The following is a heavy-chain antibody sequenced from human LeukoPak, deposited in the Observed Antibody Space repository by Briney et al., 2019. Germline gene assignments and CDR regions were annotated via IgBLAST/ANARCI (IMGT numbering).Heavy chain of an antibody. CDR2: MNPNSGNT. D-gene: IGHD3-3*01. CDR1: GYTFTSYD. Sequence: ASVKVSCKASGYTFTSYDINWVRQAPGQGLERMGWMNPNSGNTGYAQKFQGRVTMTRHTSISTAYMELSSLRSEDTAVYYCARGPDYDSSWFDPWGQGTLVTVSS. J-gene: IGHJ5*02. CDR3: ARGPDYDSSWFDP. V-gene: IGHV1-8*01.